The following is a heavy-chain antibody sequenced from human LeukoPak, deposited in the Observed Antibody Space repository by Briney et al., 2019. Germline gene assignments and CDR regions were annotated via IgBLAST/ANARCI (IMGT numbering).Heavy chain of an antibody. D-gene: IGHD6-6*01. Sequence: GGSLRLSCAASGFTFSSYSMNWVRQAPGKGLEWVALISYDGSNKYYADSVRGRFTISRDNSKNTLYLHMNGLRAEDTAVYYCTRAYSTSSPEDYWGQGTLVTVSS. J-gene: IGHJ4*02. CDR1: GFTFSSYS. V-gene: IGHV3-30*03. CDR2: ISYDGSNK. CDR3: TRAYSTSSPEDY.